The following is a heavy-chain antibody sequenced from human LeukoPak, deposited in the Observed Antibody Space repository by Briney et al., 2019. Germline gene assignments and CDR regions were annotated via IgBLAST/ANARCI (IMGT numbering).Heavy chain of an antibody. J-gene: IGHJ6*02. CDR3: ASCSGGSCSSYYGMDV. V-gene: IGHV1-69*04. D-gene: IGHD2-15*01. CDR1: GGTFGSYA. Sequence: SSVKVSCKASGGTFGSYAISWVRQAPGKGLKWMGRIIPILGMAKYAQKFQGRVTITADKSTSTASMELSSLRSEDTAVYYCASCSGGSCSSYYGMDVWGQGTTVTVSS. CDR2: IIPILGMA.